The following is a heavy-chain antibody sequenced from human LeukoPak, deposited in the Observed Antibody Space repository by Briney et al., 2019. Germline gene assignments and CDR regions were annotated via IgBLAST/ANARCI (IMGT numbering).Heavy chain of an antibody. V-gene: IGHV3-23*01. J-gene: IGHJ4*02. CDR1: GFTFSTYA. CDR2: ICGSGGCT. D-gene: IGHD3-16*02. Sequence: GGSLRLSCAASGFTFSTYAMSWVRQAPGRGLEWVSGICGSGGCTYYADSVKGRFTISRDNSKNTLYLQMNSLRVEDTAVYYCASTPFYDYVWGSYRYRGLFDNWGQGTLVSVSS. CDR3: ASTPFYDYVWGSYRYRGLFDN.